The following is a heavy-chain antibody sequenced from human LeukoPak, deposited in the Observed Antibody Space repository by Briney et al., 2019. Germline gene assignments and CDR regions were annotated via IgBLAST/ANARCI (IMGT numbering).Heavy chain of an antibody. CDR2: MNPNSGNT. CDR1: GYTFTGYY. J-gene: IGHJ4*02. V-gene: IGHV1-8*02. Sequence: ASVKVSCKASGYTFTGYYMHWVRQATGQGLEWMGWMNPNSGNTGYAQKFQGRVTMTRNTSISTAYMELSSLRSEDTAVYYCARGLTAIDYWGQGTLVTVSS. CDR3: ARGLTAIDY.